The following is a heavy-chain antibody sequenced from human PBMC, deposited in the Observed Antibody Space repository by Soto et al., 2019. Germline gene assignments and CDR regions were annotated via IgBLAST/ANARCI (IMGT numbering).Heavy chain of an antibody. CDR2: IYPGDSDT. J-gene: IGHJ6*02. V-gene: IGHV5-51*01. CDR3: AASIFYYGMDV. CDR1: GYTFTNYW. Sequence: GESLNISCTGSGYTFTNYWIGWVRQMPGKGPEWMGIIYPGDSDTKYNPSFQGQVTISADKSITTTYLQWSSLKASDTAIYYCAASIFYYGMDVWGQGTTVTVSS.